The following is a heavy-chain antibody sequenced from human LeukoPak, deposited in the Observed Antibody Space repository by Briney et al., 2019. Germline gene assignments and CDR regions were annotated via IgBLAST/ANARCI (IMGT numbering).Heavy chain of an antibody. D-gene: IGHD2-2*01. Sequence: PGGSLRLSCAASGFTFDDYGMSWVRQAPGKGLEWVSGINRNGSSTGYADSVKGRFTISRDNAKNSLYLQMNSLRAEDTAFYYCARFCDCSSTSCYPNWFDPRGQGTLVTLSS. CDR2: INRNGSST. J-gene: IGHJ5*02. CDR3: ARFCDCSSTSCYPNWFDP. CDR1: GFTFDDYG. V-gene: IGHV3-20*04.